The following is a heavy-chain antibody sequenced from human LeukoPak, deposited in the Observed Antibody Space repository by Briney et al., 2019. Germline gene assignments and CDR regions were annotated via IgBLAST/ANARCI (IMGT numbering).Heavy chain of an antibody. V-gene: IGHV4-34*01. J-gene: IGHJ4*02. CDR1: GGSFSGYY. CDR2: INHSGST. Sequence: SETLSLTCAVYGGSFSGYYWSWIRQPPGKGLEWIGEINHSGSTNYNPSLKSRVTISVDTSKNQFSLKLSSVTAADTAVYYCARGIGDYYDSSGYDYWGQGTLVTVSS. CDR3: ARGIGDYYDSSGYDY. D-gene: IGHD3-22*01.